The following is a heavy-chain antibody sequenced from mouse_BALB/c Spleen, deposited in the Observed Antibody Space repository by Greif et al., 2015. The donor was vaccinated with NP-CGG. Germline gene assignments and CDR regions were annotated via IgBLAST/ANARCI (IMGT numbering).Heavy chain of an antibody. D-gene: IGHD2-4*01. V-gene: IGHV2-2*02. J-gene: IGHJ4*01. Sequence: VKLVESGPGLVQPSQSLSITCTVSGFSLTSYGVHWVRQSPGKGLEWLGVIWGGGSTDYNAAFISRLSISKDNSKSQVFFKMNSLQANDTAIYYCARNRGIYYDYDHYAMDYWGQGTSVTVSS. CDR3: ARNRGIYYDYDHYAMDY. CDR1: GFSLTSYG. CDR2: IWGGGST.